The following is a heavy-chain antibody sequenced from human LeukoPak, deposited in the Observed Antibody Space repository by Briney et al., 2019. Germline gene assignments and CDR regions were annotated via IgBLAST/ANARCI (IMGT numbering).Heavy chain of an antibody. CDR3: ARGRGGYSGYHLGDYYYYYMDV. CDR1: GFTFSNYY. Sequence: GGSLRLSCAASGFTFSNYYMSWIRQAPGKGLGWVSYISSSGATIYYADSVKGRFTISRDNAKKSLYLQLNSLRAEDTAVYYCARGRGGYSGYHLGDYYYYYMDVWGKGTTVTISS. J-gene: IGHJ6*03. CDR2: ISSSGATI. V-gene: IGHV3-11*01. D-gene: IGHD5-12*01.